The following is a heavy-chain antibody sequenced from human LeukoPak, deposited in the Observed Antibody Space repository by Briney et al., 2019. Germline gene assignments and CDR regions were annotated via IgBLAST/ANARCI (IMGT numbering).Heavy chain of an antibody. Sequence: QPGGSLRLSCAASGFTFSSYAMSWVRQAPGKGLEWVSAISGSGGSTYYADSVKGRFTISRDNSKNTLYLQMNSLRAEDTAVYYCAKVATSRYYDSSGYYSSAPSYYFDYWGQGTLVTVSS. D-gene: IGHD3-22*01. V-gene: IGHV3-23*01. CDR1: GFTFSSYA. CDR2: ISGSGGST. CDR3: AKVATSRYYDSSGYYSSAPSYYFDY. J-gene: IGHJ4*02.